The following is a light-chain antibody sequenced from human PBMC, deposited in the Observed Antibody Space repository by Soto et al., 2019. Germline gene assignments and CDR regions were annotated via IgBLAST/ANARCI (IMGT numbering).Light chain of an antibody. V-gene: IGKV1-39*01. CDR1: QTISSY. CDR3: QQSYRTPLN. Sequence: DIQMTHSPSFLSASVGDRVTITCRASQTISSYLNWYQQKPGQAPKSLIYAASTLQSGVPSRFSGSGSGTDFTLTISNLQPEDFATYYCQQSYRTPLNFGGGTKVDIK. CDR2: AAS. J-gene: IGKJ4*01.